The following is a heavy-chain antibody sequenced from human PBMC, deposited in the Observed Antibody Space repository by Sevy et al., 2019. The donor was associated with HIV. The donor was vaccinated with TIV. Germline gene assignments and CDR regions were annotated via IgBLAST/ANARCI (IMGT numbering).Heavy chain of an antibody. Sequence: ASVKVSCKASGYTFITHGISWVRQAPGQGLEWMGWISPYNGNTKSVQSLQGRVTMTTDTSTSTAYMELKSLRTDDTAFYYCARDWVSGDVLSGYYPYFDYWGQGTLVTVSS. V-gene: IGHV1-18*01. CDR2: ISPYNGNT. CDR1: GYTFITHG. CDR3: ARDWVSGDVLSGYYPYFDY. J-gene: IGHJ4*02. D-gene: IGHD3-22*01.